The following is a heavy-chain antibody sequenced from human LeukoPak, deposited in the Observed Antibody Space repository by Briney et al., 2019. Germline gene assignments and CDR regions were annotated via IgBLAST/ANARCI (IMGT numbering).Heavy chain of an antibody. CDR1: GGSLSSGGYS. CDR3: ASRVQLWFGELFYDY. CDR2: IYHSGST. V-gene: IGHV4-30-2*01. Sequence: PSQTLSLTCAVSGGSLSSGGYSWSWVRQPPGTGLEWLGYIYHSGSTYYNPSLKSRVTISVDRSKNQFSLKLSSVTAADTAVYYCASRVQLWFGELFYDYWGQGTLVTVSS. J-gene: IGHJ4*02. D-gene: IGHD3-10*01.